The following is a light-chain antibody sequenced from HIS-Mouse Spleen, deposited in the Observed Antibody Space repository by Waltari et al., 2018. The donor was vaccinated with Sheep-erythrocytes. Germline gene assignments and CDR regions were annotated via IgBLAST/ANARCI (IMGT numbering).Light chain of an antibody. V-gene: IGKV1-33*01. Sequence: IPMTQSPSSLSASVGDRVTITCQASQDISNYLNWYQQKPGKAPKLLIYDASNLETGVPSRFSGSGSGTDFTFTISSLQPEDIATYYCQQSYSTPRTFGQGTKVEIK. CDR2: DAS. CDR1: QDISNY. J-gene: IGKJ1*01. CDR3: QQSYSTPRT.